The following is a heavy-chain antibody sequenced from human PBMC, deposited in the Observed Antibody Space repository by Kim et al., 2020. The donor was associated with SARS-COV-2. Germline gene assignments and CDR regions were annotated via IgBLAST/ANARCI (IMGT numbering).Heavy chain of an antibody. Sequence: STSDNPSLKSRVTISGDTSKNKFSLNLTSVTAADTAVYFCARLAGQSFFDYWGQGTLVTVSS. J-gene: IGHJ4*02. CDR3: ARLAGQSFFDY. CDR2: ST. V-gene: IGHV4-30-2*05.